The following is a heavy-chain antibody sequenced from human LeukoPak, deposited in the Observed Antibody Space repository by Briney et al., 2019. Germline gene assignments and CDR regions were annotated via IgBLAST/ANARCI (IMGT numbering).Heavy chain of an antibody. V-gene: IGHV3-48*01. Sequence: GGSLRLSCAASGFTFSSYSMNWVRQAPGKGLEWVSYISSSSSTIYYADSVKGRFTISRDNAKNSLYLQMNSLRAEDTAVYYCARDKLWFGEAIKPYYYGMDVWGQGTTVTVSS. CDR3: ARDKLWFGEAIKPYYYGMDV. CDR1: GFTFSSYS. D-gene: IGHD3-10*01. J-gene: IGHJ6*02. CDR2: ISSSSSTI.